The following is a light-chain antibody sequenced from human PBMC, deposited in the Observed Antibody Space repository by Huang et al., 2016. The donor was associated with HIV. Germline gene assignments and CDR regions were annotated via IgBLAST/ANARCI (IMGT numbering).Light chain of an antibody. Sequence: DIVMTQSPDFLAVSLGERATISCKSSHSLLNIPNRKNYLAWYQQNPGQHPKLLIYWASVRESGVPDRFIGSGSGTDFTLTITSLQAEDVAVYFCQQYFFSPMTFGPGTKVDI. V-gene: IGKV4-1*01. CDR3: QQYFFSPMT. CDR2: WAS. J-gene: IGKJ3*01. CDR1: HSLLNIPNRKNY.